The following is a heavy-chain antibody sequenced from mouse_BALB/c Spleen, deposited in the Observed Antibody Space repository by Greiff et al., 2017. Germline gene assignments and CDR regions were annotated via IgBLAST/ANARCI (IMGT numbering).Heavy chain of an antibody. CDR3: ARSGTGWYFDV. D-gene: IGHD4-1*01. CDR2: ISSGSSTI. J-gene: IGHJ1*01. Sequence: EVQVVESGGGLVQPGGSRKLSCAASGFTFSSFGMHWVRQAPEKGLEWVAYISSGSSTIYYADTVKGRFTISRDNPKNTLFLQMTSLRSEDTAMYYCARSGTGWYFDVWGAGTTVTVSS. CDR1: GFTFSSFG. V-gene: IGHV5-17*02.